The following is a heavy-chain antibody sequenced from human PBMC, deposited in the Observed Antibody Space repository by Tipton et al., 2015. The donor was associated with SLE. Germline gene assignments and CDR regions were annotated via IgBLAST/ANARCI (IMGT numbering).Heavy chain of an antibody. J-gene: IGHJ4*02. V-gene: IGHV4-39*07. CDR2: IYCSGST. Sequence: TLSLTCTVSGGSISSSRYYWGWIRQPPGKGLEWIGSIYCSGSTYYNPSLKGRVTISVDTSKNQFSLKLSSVTAADTAVYYCARAPNWADFDYWGQGTLVTVSS. CDR3: ARAPNWADFDY. D-gene: IGHD7-27*01. CDR1: GGSISSSRYY.